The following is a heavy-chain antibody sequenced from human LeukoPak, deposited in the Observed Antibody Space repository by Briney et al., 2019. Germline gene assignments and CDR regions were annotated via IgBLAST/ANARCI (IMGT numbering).Heavy chain of an antibody. J-gene: IGHJ4*02. V-gene: IGHV3-21*01. D-gene: IGHD5-18*01. CDR1: GFTFNRYS. Sequence: PGGSLRLSCAASGFTFNRYSMNWVRQAPGKGLEWVSSISSSSSYIYYADSVKGRFTISRDNAKNSLYLQMNSLRAEDTAVYYCARDGQLWAFDYWGQGTLVTVSS. CDR2: ISSSSSYI. CDR3: ARDGQLWAFDY.